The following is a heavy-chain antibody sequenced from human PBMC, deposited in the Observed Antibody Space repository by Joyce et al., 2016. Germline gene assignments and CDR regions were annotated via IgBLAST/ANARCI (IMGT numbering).Heavy chain of an antibody. CDR2: IKEDGSEG. CDR3: KKGSDGWDEGGD. V-gene: IGHV3-7*03. Sequence: EVLLVESVGGLVQPGESLRLSCAASGFAFSKFWRSWVRQGSGEGLEGRAKIKEDGSEGYYGESVRGRFNIFRENAKNSLDLQIKSLRVEDTAIYYCKKGSDGWDEGGDWGQGTLVTVYS. CDR1: GFAFSKFW. J-gene: IGHJ4*02. D-gene: IGHD3-10*01.